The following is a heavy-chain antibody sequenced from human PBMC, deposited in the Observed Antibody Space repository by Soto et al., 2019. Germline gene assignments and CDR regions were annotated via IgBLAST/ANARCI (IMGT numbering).Heavy chain of an antibody. J-gene: IGHJ5*02. Sequence: GGSLRLSCAASGFTFRSFTMNWVRQAPGKGLEWVSTISSNSAYIYYTDALRGRFTISRDNAKDSLHLQMNSLRAEDTAVYYCTRDASRDSSARGWFDPWGPGTLVTVS. CDR2: ISSNSAYI. D-gene: IGHD6-13*01. V-gene: IGHV3-21*01. CDR3: TRDASRDSSARGWFDP. CDR1: GFTFRSFT.